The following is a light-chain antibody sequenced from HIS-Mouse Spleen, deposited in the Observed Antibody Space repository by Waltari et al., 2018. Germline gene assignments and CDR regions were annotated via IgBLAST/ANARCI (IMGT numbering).Light chain of an antibody. CDR2: EDS. J-gene: IGLJ2*01. CDR1: ALPKNY. CDR3: YSTDSSGNHRV. Sequence: SYELTQPPSVSVSPGQTARTTCSGDALPKNYAYWYQQKSGQAPVLVIYEDSKRPSGIPERFSGSSSGTMATLTISGAQVVDEADYYCYSTDSSGNHRVFGGGTKLTVL. V-gene: IGLV3-10*01.